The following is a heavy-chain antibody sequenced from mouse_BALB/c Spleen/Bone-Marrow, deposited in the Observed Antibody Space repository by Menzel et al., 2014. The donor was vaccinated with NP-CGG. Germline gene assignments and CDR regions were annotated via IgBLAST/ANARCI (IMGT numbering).Heavy chain of an antibody. D-gene: IGHD4-1*01. CDR2: ISSGSTSI. V-gene: IGHV5-17*02. J-gene: IGHJ1*01. CDR1: GFTFSSFG. Sequence: EVKLVESGGGLVQPGGSRKLSCAASGFTFSSFGMHWVRQAPERGLEWVAYISSGSTSIFYSDTVRGRFTISRDNPKNTLFLQRTSLTSEDTAMYYCARGGNWDDFDVWGAGTTVTVSS. CDR3: ARGGNWDDFDV.